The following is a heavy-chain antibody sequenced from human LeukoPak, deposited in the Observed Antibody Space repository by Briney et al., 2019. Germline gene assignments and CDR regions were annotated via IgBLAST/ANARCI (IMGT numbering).Heavy chain of an antibody. D-gene: IGHD4-17*01. J-gene: IGHJ4*02. Sequence: PGGSLRLSCAASGFTFSDYYMSWIRQAPGKGLEWVSYISSSSSYTNYADSVKGRLTISRDNAKISLYLQMNSLRAEDTAVYYCARGDYGDYESEVSWGQGTLVTVSS. CDR2: ISSSSSYT. CDR1: GFTFSDYY. V-gene: IGHV3-11*06. CDR3: ARGDYGDYESEVS.